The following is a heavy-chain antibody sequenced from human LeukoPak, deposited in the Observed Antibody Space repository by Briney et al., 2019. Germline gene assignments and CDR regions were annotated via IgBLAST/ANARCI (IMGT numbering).Heavy chain of an antibody. D-gene: IGHD3-22*01. Sequence: GRSLRLSCAASGFTFDDYAMHWVRQAPGKGLEWVSGISWNSGSIGYADSVKGRFTISRDNAKNSLYLQMNSLRAEDTALYYCAKYYYYESSGYFDYWGQGTLVTVSP. CDR3: AKYYYYESSGYFDY. V-gene: IGHV3-9*01. CDR2: ISWNSGSI. J-gene: IGHJ4*02. CDR1: GFTFDDYA.